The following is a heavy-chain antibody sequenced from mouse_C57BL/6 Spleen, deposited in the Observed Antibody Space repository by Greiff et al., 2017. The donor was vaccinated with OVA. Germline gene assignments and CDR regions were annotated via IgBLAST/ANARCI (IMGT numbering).Heavy chain of an antibody. D-gene: IGHD2-3*01. CDR1: GYTFTSYW. J-gene: IGHJ2*01. CDR3: ARRRYDGYYVDY. CDR2: IDPSDSYT. Sequence: VQLQQSGAELVKPGASVKLSCKASGYTFTSYWMQWVKQRPGQGLEWIGEIDPSDSYTNYNQKFKGKATLTVDTSSSTAYMQLSSLTSEDSAVYYCARRRYDGYYVDYWGQGTTLTVSS. V-gene: IGHV1-50*01.